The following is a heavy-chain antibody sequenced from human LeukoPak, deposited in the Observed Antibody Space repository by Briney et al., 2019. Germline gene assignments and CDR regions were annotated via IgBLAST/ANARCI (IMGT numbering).Heavy chain of an antibody. D-gene: IGHD2-2*01. CDR2: IWYDGSNK. CDR3: ARDGDIVVVPAANGGVDY. CDR1: GFTFRSYG. J-gene: IGHJ4*02. Sequence: GGSLRLSCAASGFTFRSYGMHWVRQAPGKGREGVAVIWYDGSNKYYADSLKGRFTIYRDNSKNTLYLQMNSLRAEDTAVYYCARDGDIVVVPAANGGVDYWGQGTLVTVSS. V-gene: IGHV3-33*01.